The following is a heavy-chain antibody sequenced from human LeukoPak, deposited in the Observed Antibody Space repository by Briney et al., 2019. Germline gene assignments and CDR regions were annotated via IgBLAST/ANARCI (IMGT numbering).Heavy chain of an antibody. D-gene: IGHD4-23*01. CDR2: IYTSGST. V-gene: IGHV4-4*07. J-gene: IGHJ5*02. CDR1: GGSISSYY. CDR3: ARDSDYGGIVRDWFDP. Sequence: SETLSLTCTVSGGSISSYYWSWIRQPAGKGREWIGRIYTSGSTNYNPSLKSRVTMSVDTSKNQFSLKLSSVTAADTAVYYCARDSDYGGIVRDWFDPWGQGTLVTVSS.